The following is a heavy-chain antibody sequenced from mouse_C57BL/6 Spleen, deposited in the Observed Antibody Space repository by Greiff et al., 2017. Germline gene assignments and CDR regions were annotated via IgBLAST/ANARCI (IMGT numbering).Heavy chain of an antibody. J-gene: IGHJ2*01. D-gene: IGHD1-3*01. CDR2: IRSKSNNYAT. CDR1: GFSFNTYA. V-gene: IGHV10-1*01. CDR3: VSSGIYFDY. Sequence: EVMLVESGGGLVQPKGSLKLSCAASGFSFNTYAMNWVRQAPGKGLEWVARIRSKSNNYATYYADSVKDRFTISRDDSESMLYLQMNNLKTEDTAMYYCVSSGIYFDYWGQGTTLTVSS.